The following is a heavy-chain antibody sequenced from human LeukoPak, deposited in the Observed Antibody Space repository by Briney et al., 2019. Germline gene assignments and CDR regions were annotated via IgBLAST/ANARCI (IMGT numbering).Heavy chain of an antibody. D-gene: IGHD3-3*01. CDR1: GFTVSSNY. CDR2: IYSGGST. Sequence: GGSLRLSCAASGFTVSSNYMSWVRQAPGKGLEWVSVIYSGGSTYYADSVKGRFTISRDNSQNTVSLQVNNLRTEDTALYYCAKTSLSDASGHYYYMDVWGKGTTVTVSS. CDR3: AKTSLSDASGHYYYMDV. J-gene: IGHJ6*03. V-gene: IGHV3-66*02.